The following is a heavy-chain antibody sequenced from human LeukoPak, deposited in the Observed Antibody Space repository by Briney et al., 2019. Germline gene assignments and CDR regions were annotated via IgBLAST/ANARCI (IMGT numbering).Heavy chain of an antibody. V-gene: IGHV4-34*01. CDR2: INHSGST. CDR3: ARGAGARRGGKFDY. D-gene: IGHD3-10*01. Sequence: SETLSLTCAVYGGSFSGYYWSWIRQPPGKGLEWIGEINHSGSTNYNPSLKSRVTISVDTSKNQFSLKLSSVTAADTAVHYCARGAGARRGGKFDYWGQGTLVTVSS. J-gene: IGHJ4*02. CDR1: GGSFSGYY.